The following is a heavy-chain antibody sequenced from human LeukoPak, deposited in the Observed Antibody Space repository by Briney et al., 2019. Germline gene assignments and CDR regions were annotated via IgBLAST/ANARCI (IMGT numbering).Heavy chain of an antibody. J-gene: IGHJ4*02. CDR3: ARDRSGYQTDF. Sequence: ASVKLSCKASGYTFTGYYMHWVRQAPGQGLEWMGWINPNSGGTNYAQKYQGRVTINKDPSISTAYMELIRLRADHTAVYYCARDRSGYQTDFWGQGTLVSVFS. CDR1: GYTFTGYY. D-gene: IGHD3-22*01. CDR2: INPNSGGT. V-gene: IGHV1-2*02.